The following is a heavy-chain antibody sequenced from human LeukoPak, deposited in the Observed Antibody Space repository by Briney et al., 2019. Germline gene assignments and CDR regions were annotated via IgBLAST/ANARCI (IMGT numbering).Heavy chain of an antibody. D-gene: IGHD3-9*01. V-gene: IGHV4-38-2*02. CDR2: IYHSGST. CDR1: GYSISSGYY. Sequence: SETLSLTCTVSGYSISSGYYWGWIRQPPGKGLEWIGSIYHSGSTYYNPSLKSRVTISVDTSKNQFSLKLSSVTAADTAVYYCARGGYHILTGYYPHDAFDIWGQGTMVTVSS. J-gene: IGHJ3*02. CDR3: ARGGYHILTGYYPHDAFDI.